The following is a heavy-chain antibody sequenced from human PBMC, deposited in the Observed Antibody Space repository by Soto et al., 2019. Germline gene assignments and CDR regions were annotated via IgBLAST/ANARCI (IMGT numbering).Heavy chain of an antibody. Sequence: GGSLRLSCAASGFTFSSYGMHWVRQAPGKGLEWVSSINTFGSNIYYSDSVKGRFTISRDNAENSLYLQMNSLRAEDTGLYYCARDQDYYDLYYHGMDVWGQGTTVTVSS. D-gene: IGHD3-22*01. CDR1: GFTFSSYG. CDR2: INTFGSNI. CDR3: ARDQDYYDLYYHGMDV. J-gene: IGHJ6*02. V-gene: IGHV3-21*01.